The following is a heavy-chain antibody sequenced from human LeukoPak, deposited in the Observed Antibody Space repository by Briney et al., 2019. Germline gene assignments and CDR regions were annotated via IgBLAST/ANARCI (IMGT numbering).Heavy chain of an antibody. CDR2: IWYDGSNK. Sequence: PGGSLRLSSAASGFTFSSYGMHWVRQAPGKGLEWVAVIWYDGSNKYYADSVKGRFTISRDNSKNTLYLQMNSLRAEDTAVYYCARDKDYYVSSGYYDYWGQGTLVPVSS. V-gene: IGHV3-33*08. CDR1: GFTFSSYG. D-gene: IGHD3-22*01. CDR3: ARDKDYYVSSGYYDY. J-gene: IGHJ4*02.